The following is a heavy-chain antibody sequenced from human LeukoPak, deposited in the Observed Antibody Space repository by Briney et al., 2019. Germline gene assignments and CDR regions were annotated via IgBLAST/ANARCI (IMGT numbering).Heavy chain of an antibody. Sequence: SGTLSLTCAVSGGSISSSNWWSWVRQPPGKGLEWIGEIYHSGSTNYNPSLKSRVTISVDKSKNQFSLKLSSATAADTAVYYCARATLAGYSSGWKEGYYGMDVWGQGTTVTVSS. CDR2: IYHSGST. J-gene: IGHJ6*02. CDR3: ARATLAGYSSGWKEGYYGMDV. V-gene: IGHV4-4*02. D-gene: IGHD6-19*01. CDR1: GGSISSSNW.